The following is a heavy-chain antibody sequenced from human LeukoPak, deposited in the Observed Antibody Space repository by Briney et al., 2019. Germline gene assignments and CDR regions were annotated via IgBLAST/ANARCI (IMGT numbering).Heavy chain of an antibody. CDR3: TRVAYYYDSSGYYNPEYYFDY. V-gene: IGHV3-49*03. CDR2: IRSKAYGGTT. J-gene: IGHJ4*02. D-gene: IGHD3-22*01. CDR1: GFTFGDYA. Sequence: GGSLRLSCTASGFTFGDYAMSWFRQAPGKGLEWVGFIRSKAYGGTTEYAASVKGRFTISRDDSKSIAYLQMNSLKTEDTAVYYCTRVAYYYDSSGYYNPEYYFDYWGQGTLVTVSS.